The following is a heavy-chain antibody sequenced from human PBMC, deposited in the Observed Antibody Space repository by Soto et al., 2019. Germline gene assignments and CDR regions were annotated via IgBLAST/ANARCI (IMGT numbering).Heavy chain of an antibody. D-gene: IGHD2-2*03. CDR3: RWIINGDSEVSDF. V-gene: IGHV1-69*02. CDR2: IIPVLGVA. CDR1: GVTFSSYT. J-gene: IGHJ3*01. Sequence: QVQLVQSGAEVRKPGSSVKVSCKASGVTFSSYTISWVRQAPGQGLEWMGRIIPVLGVANYAPKFQGRLTIIADERTSTVYIDLSSLRSEDTGMYYARWIINGDSEVSDFWGQGTLITVSS.